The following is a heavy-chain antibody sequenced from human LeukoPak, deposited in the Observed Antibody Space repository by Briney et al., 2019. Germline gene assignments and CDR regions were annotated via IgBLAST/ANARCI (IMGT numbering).Heavy chain of an antibody. D-gene: IGHD3-3*01. CDR2: ISAYNGNT. CDR3: ARARDYDFWSGYFYYYYYGMDV. Sequence: ASVKVSCKASGYTFTSYGISWVRQAPGQGLEWMGWISAYNGNTNYAQKLQGRVTITTDTSTSTAYMQLRSLRSDDTAVYYCARARDYDFWSGYFYYYYYGMDVWGQGTTVTVSS. CDR1: GYTFTSYG. V-gene: IGHV1-18*01. J-gene: IGHJ6*02.